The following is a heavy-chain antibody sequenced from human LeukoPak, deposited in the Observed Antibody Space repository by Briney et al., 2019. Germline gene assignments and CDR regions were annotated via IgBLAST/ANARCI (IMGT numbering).Heavy chain of an antibody. Sequence: GGSLRLSYAASGFTFSSYWMSRVRQAPGKGLEWVANIKQDGSEKYYVDSVKGRFTISRDNAKNSLYLQMNSLRAEDTAVYYCARDTLYCSGGSCYSYFDYWGQGTLVTVSS. J-gene: IGHJ4*02. CDR2: IKQDGSEK. CDR3: ARDTLYCSGGSCYSYFDY. V-gene: IGHV3-7*01. CDR1: GFTFSSYW. D-gene: IGHD2-15*01.